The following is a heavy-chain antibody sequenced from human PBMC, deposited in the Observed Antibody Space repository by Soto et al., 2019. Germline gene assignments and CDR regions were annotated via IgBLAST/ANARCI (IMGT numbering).Heavy chain of an antibody. CDR1: GGTFSSYA. CDR2: IIPIFGTA. J-gene: IGHJ6*02. D-gene: IGHD2-8*01. V-gene: IGHV1-69*01. Sequence: QVQLVQSGAEVKKPGSSVKVSCKASGGTFSSYANSWVRQAPGQGLEWMGGIIPIFGTANYAQKFQGRVTITADESTSTAYMELSSLRSEDTAVYYCASAPYCTNGVCYKSYYGMDVWGQGTTVTVSS. CDR3: ASAPYCTNGVCYKSYYGMDV.